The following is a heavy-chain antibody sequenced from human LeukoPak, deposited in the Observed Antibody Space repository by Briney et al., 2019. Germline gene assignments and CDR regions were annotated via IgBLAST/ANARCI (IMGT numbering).Heavy chain of an antibody. J-gene: IGHJ4*02. CDR1: GFTFSSYG. CDR3: AKDLGGATVTIDY. V-gene: IGHV3-30*18. Sequence: GGSLRLSCVASGFTFSSYGMHWVRQAPGKGLEWVAVISYDGSNKYYADSVKARFTISRDNSKNTLYLQMNSLRTEDTAVYYCAKDLGGATVTIDYWGQGTLVTVSS. D-gene: IGHD4-11*01. CDR2: ISYDGSNK.